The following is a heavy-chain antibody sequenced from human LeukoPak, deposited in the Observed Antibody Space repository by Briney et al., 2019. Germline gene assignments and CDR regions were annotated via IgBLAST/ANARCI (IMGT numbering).Heavy chain of an antibody. D-gene: IGHD5-18*01. CDR3: ARGADNYGYIFDY. CDR1: GFTFSSYS. CDR2: ISSSSIYI. V-gene: IGHV3-21*01. Sequence: GGSLRLSCAASGFTFSSYSMNWVRQAPGKGLEWVSCISSSSIYIYYADSVKGRFTISRDNAKNSLYLQMNSLRAEDTAVYYCARGADNYGYIFDYWGQGTLVTVSS. J-gene: IGHJ4*02.